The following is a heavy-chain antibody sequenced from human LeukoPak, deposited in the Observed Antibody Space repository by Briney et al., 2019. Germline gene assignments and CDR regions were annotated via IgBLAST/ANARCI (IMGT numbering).Heavy chain of an antibody. J-gene: IGHJ6*03. V-gene: IGHV3-7*01. CDR2: IKQDGSEK. CDR1: GFTFSSYW. D-gene: IGHD3-10*01. CDR3: ARGRGGSGSDYYYYMDV. Sequence: GGSLRLSCAASGFTFSSYWMSWVRQAPGKGLEWVANIKQDGSEKYYVDSVKGRFTISRDNAKNSLYLQMNSLRAEDTAVYYCARGRGGSGSDYYYYMDVWGKGTTVTVSS.